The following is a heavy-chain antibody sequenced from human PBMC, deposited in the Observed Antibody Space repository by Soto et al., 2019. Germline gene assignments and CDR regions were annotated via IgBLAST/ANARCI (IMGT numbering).Heavy chain of an antibody. V-gene: IGHV4-34*01. D-gene: IGHD5-12*01. CDR3: VTFPRVATPSYFDY. CDR2: INHSGST. CDR1: GGSFSGYY. J-gene: IGHJ4*02. Sequence: SETLSLTCAVYGGSFSGYYWSWIRQPPGKGLEWIGEINHSGSTNYNPSLKSRVTISVDTSKNQFSLKLSSVTAADTAVYYCVTFPRVATPSYFDYWGQGTMVTVSS.